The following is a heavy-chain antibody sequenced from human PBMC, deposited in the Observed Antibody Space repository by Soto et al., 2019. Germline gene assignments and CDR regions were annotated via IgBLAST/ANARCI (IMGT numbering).Heavy chain of an antibody. V-gene: IGHV3-48*02. CDR3: ARVEAYCGGDCYSWIGQFDY. CDR1: GFTFSSYS. Sequence: GGSLRLSCAASGFTFSSYSMNWVRQAPGKGLEWVSYISSSSSTIYYADSVKGRFTISRDNAKNSLYLQMNSLRDEDTAVYYCARVEAYCGGDCYSWIGQFDYWGQGTLVTVSS. CDR2: ISSSSSTI. J-gene: IGHJ4*02. D-gene: IGHD2-21*02.